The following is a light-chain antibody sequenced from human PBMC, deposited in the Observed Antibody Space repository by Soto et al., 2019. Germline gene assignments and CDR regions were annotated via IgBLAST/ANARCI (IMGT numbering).Light chain of an antibody. CDR2: GAS. V-gene: IGKV3-15*01. Sequence: EIVMTQSQATLTMSPGERATLSCRATQNVNSNLAWYQHRPGQAPRLLIYGASIRPTGIPARFSGSGSGTEFTLTIYSLQSEDFAVYYCQQYNDWPPMYTFGQGTKLEIK. J-gene: IGKJ2*01. CDR3: QQYNDWPPMYT. CDR1: QNVNSN.